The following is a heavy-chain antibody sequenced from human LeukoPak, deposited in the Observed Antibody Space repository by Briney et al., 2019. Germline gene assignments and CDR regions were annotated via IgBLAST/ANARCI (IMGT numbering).Heavy chain of an antibody. J-gene: IGHJ4*02. Sequence: TLSLTCTVSGGSISSSSYYWGWIRQPPGKGLEWIGFIFYSGSTYYNPSLKSRVTIPVDTSKNQFSLKLSSVTAADTAVYYCARRGYGASRRYFDYWGQGTLVTVSS. D-gene: IGHD2-15*01. V-gene: IGHV4-39*01. CDR1: GGSISSSSYY. CDR2: IFYSGST. CDR3: ARRGYGASRRYFDY.